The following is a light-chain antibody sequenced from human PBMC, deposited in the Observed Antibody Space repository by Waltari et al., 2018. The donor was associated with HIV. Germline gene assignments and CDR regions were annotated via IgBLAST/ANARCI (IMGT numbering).Light chain of an antibody. J-gene: IGKJ1*01. CDR1: QGIRND. V-gene: IGKV1-6*01. CDR2: GAS. Sequence: AIQMTQSPSSLSAPVRANVTITCRASQGIRNDLGWYQQKSGKAPKLLIYGASSLQSGVPSRFSGSGSGTDFTLTISSLQPEDFATYYCLQDFTYPRTFGQGTKVEIK. CDR3: LQDFTYPRT.